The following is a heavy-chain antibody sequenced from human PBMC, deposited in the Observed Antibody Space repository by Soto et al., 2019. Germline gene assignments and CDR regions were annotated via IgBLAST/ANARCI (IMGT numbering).Heavy chain of an antibody. J-gene: IGHJ4*02. CDR2: IIPILGIA. D-gene: IGHD4-17*01. V-gene: IGHV1-69*08. Sequence: QVQLVQSGAEVKKPGSSVKVSCKASGGTFSSYTISWVRQAPGQGLEWMGRIIPILGIANYAQKFQGRVTISADKSTSTAYVELSSLRSDAKAVYYCETDIGHDYGVYVKGDCWGQGTLVTVSS. CDR1: GGTFSSYT. CDR3: ETDIGHDYGVYVKGDC.